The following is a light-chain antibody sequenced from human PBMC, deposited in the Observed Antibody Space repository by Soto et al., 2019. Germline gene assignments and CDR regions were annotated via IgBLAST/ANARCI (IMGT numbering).Light chain of an antibody. V-gene: IGLV2-23*01. CDR2: EGS. Sequence: QSALTQPASVSGSPGQSITISCTGTSSDVGSYNLVSWYQQHPGKAPKLMIYEGSKRPSGVSNRFSGCKSGNTASLTISGLQAEDEADYYCCSYAGSSTLVVFGGGTKVTVL. J-gene: IGLJ2*01. CDR3: CSYAGSSTLVV. CDR1: SSDVGSYNL.